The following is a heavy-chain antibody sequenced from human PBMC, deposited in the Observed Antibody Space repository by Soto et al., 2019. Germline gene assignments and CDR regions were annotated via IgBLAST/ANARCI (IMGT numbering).Heavy chain of an antibody. D-gene: IGHD5-12*01. CDR3: AREGLYSGYDYYYYYGMDV. CDR2: ISVYNGNT. Sequence: QVQLVQSGAEVKKPGASVKVSCKASGYTFTSYGISWVRQAPGQGLEWVGWISVYNGNTNYAQKLQGRVTMTTDTATSTAYMELRSLRSDDTAVYYCAREGLYSGYDYYYYYGMDVWGQGTTVTVSS. J-gene: IGHJ6*02. V-gene: IGHV1-18*01. CDR1: GYTFTSYG.